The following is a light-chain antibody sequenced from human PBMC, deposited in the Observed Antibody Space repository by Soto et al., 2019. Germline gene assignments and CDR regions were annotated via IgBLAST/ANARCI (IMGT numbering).Light chain of an antibody. CDR1: QSVSSSY. Sequence: EIVLTQSPGTLSLSPGERATLSCRASQSVSSSYLAWYQQKPGQAPRLPIYGASSRATGIPDRFSGSGSGTDFTLTISRLEPEDFAVYYCQQYGSSPLTFGGGNKVDIK. CDR2: GAS. CDR3: QQYGSSPLT. V-gene: IGKV3-20*01. J-gene: IGKJ4*01.